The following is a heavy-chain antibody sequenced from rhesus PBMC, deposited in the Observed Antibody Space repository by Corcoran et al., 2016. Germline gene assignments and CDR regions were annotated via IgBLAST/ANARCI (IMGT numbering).Heavy chain of an antibody. CDR3: AKDGNSKFGLVMVGLDS. V-gene: IGHV5-20*01. CDR1: GYSFTSYW. Sequence: EVQLVQSGAEVKRPGESLKISCKTSGYSFTSYWISWVRHMPGKYLEWMGAIDPSDSYTRYNPSVQCQVTISADKSIRTAYLQWSRLKASDTATYYCAKDGNSKFGLVMVGLDSWGQGVVVTVSS. CDR2: IDPSDSYT. D-gene: IGHD3-3*01. J-gene: IGHJ6*01.